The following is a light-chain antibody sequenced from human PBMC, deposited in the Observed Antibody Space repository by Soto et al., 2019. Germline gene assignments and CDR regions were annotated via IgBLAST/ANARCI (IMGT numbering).Light chain of an antibody. CDR1: NSNIENNY. J-gene: IGLJ2*01. CDR2: SND. V-gene: IGLV1-51*01. CDR3: GSWDTSLRAVV. Sequence: QSVLTQPPSVSAAPGQRVTISCSGGNSNIENNYVSWYQHLPGTAPKLLIYSNDERPSGIPDRFSGAKSGTSATLNITGLQTGDEADYYCGSWDTSLRAVVFGGGTKLTVL.